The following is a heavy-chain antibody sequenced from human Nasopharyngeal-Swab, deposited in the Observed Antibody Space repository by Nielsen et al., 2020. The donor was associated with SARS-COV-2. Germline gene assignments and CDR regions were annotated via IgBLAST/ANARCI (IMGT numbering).Heavy chain of an antibody. CDR3: ARALTDTRFGPVH. CDR2: INPSDGST. J-gene: IGHJ4*02. V-gene: IGHV1-46*01. Sequence: ASVKVSCKASGYTFTSYYMHWVRQAPGQRLEWMGVINPSDGSTSYAQNFQGRVTMTRDTSTSTVYMELSSLRSDDTAVYYCARALTDTRFGPVHWGQGTLVTVSS. CDR1: GYTFTSYY. D-gene: IGHD3-9*01.